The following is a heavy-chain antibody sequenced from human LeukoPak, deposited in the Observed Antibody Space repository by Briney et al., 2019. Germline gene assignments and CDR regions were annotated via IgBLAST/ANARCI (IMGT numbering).Heavy chain of an antibody. J-gene: IGHJ4*02. Sequence: GGSLRLSCAASGFTFDDYAMHWVRQAPGKGLEWVSGISWNSGSIGYADSVKGRFTISRDNAKNSLYLQTNSLRAEDTALYYCAKDPDSSGYYYFDYWGQGTLVTVSS. D-gene: IGHD3-22*01. V-gene: IGHV3-9*01. CDR3: AKDPDSSGYYYFDY. CDR1: GFTFDDYA. CDR2: ISWNSGSI.